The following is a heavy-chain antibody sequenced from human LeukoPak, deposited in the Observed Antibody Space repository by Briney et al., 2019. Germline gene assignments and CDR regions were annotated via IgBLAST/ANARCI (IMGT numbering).Heavy chain of an antibody. CDR2: ISGDGGST. V-gene: IGHV3-43*02. CDR3: AKDISMVVTPDAFDI. CDR1: GFTFDDYA. J-gene: IGHJ3*02. D-gene: IGHD4-23*01. Sequence: PGGSLRLSCAASGFTFDDYAMHCVRQAPGKGLEWVSLISGDGGSTYYADSVKGRFTISRDNSKNSLYLQMNSLRTEDTALYYCAKDISMVVTPDAFDIWGQGTMVTVSS.